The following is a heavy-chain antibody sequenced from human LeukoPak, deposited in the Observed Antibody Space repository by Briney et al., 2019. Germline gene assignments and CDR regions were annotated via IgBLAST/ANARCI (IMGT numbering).Heavy chain of an antibody. Sequence: SVKVSCKASGGTFSSYAISWVRQAPGQGLEWMGGIIPIFGTANYAQKFQGRVTITADESTSAAYMELSSLRSEDTAVYYCARVSCSSTSCPGSFDYWGQGTLVTVSS. CDR2: IIPIFGTA. D-gene: IGHD2-2*01. J-gene: IGHJ4*02. CDR1: GGTFSSYA. CDR3: ARVSCSSTSCPGSFDY. V-gene: IGHV1-69*01.